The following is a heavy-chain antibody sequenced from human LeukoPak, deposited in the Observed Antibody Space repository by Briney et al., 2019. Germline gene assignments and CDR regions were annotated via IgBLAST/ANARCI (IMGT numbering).Heavy chain of an antibody. CDR1: GVSISSIDYY. J-gene: IGHJ4*02. CDR2: IYYNGNT. V-gene: IGHV4-39*01. Sequence: SETLSLTCTVSGVSISSIDYYWGWIRQPPGERLEWIGTIYYNGNTYYNPSLQSRVIISVDTSKNQFSLKLTSVTAPDTAVYHCARTVGTHRFDYWGQGILVTVSS. CDR3: ARTVGTHRFDY. D-gene: IGHD4-23*01.